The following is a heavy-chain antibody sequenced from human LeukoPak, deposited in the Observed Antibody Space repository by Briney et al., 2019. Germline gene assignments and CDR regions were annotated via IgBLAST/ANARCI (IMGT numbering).Heavy chain of an antibody. D-gene: IGHD6-13*01. J-gene: IGHJ5*02. CDR3: ARFRGAAGRGWFDP. CDR1: GGSISSYY. CDR2: IYYSGST. Sequence: SETLSLTCTVSGGSISSYYWSWIRQPPGKGLEWIGYIYYSGSTNYNPSLKSRVTISVDTSKNQFSLKLSSVTAADTAVYYCARFRGAAGRGWFDPWGQGTLVTVSS. V-gene: IGHV4-59*01.